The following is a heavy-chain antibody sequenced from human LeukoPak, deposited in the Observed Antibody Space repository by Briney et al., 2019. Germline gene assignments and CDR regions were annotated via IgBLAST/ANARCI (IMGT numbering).Heavy chain of an antibody. CDR2: INSDGSST. CDR3: ARDLSLSSGYDWGFDY. CDR1: GFTFSSYW. V-gene: IGHV3-74*01. J-gene: IGHJ4*02. D-gene: IGHD5-12*01. Sequence: PGGSLRLSCAASGFTFSSYWMHWVRQAPGKGLVGASRINSDGSSTSHADSVKGRFTISRDNSKNTLYLQMNSLRAEDTAVYYCARDLSLSSGYDWGFDYWGQGTLVTVSS.